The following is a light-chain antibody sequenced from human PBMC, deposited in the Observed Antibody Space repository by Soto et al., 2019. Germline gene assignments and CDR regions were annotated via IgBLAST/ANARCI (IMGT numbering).Light chain of an antibody. Sequence: DIQMTQSPSSLSASLGDRVTIXXRASQSISSYLNWYQQKPGKAPKVXIYAASSLQSGGPSRFSGSGAGTDFTLTSSSLQPEDFATYYCQQSYSTPHTFGQGTRLEIK. CDR1: QSISSY. J-gene: IGKJ5*01. V-gene: IGKV1-39*01. CDR2: AAS. CDR3: QQSYSTPHT.